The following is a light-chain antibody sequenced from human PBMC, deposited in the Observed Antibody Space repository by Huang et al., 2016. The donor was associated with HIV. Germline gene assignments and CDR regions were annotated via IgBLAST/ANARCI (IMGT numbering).Light chain of an antibody. V-gene: IGKV1-9*01. CDR2: AAS. Sequence: IQLTQSPSSLPSSVGDRVTITCRASQDISSFVAWYQQKPGKAPDLLIYAASTLESGVPSRFSGSGSGTEFTFTINNLQPEDFATYYCLQHNSYVATFGPGTNVDV. CDR3: LQHNSYVAT. CDR1: QDISSF. J-gene: IGKJ3*01.